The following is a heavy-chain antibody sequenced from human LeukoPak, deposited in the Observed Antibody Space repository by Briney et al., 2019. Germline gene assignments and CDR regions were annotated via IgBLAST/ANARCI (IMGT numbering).Heavy chain of an antibody. CDR3: ARDTSEGDYAWWFDP. CDR2: IIPIFGTA. J-gene: IGHJ5*02. Sequence: ASVKVSCKASGGPFRNYAISWVRPAPGQGLEWMGGIIPIFGTANYAQKFQGRVTITADESTSTAYMELSSLRSNDTAVYFCARDTSEGDYAWWFDPWGQGTLVTVAS. V-gene: IGHV1-69*01. CDR1: GGPFRNYA. D-gene: IGHD3-16*01.